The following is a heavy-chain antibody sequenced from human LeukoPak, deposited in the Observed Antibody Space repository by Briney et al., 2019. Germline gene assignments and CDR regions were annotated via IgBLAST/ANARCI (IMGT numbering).Heavy chain of an antibody. CDR2: IGGTGGFIT. CDR3: ARDLGWLHYED. V-gene: IGHV3-23*01. D-gene: IGHD5-12*01. CDR1: GFTFSSHG. Sequence: GGSLRLSCAASGFTFSSHGMNWVRQAPGKGLEWVSGIGGTGGFITYYAESVKGRSTVSRDNSKNKLYLQMNSLRADDTAICYCARDLGWLHYEDWGQGTLVTVSS. J-gene: IGHJ4*02.